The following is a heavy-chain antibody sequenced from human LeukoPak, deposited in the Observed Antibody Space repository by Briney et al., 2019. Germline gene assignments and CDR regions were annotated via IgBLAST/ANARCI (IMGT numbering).Heavy chain of an antibody. CDR1: GFTFSSYA. D-gene: IGHD3-9*01. Sequence: GGTLRLSCAASGFTFSSYAMSWVRQAPGKGLEWVPAISGSGGSTYYADSVKGRFTISRDNSKNTLYLQMNSLRAEDTAVYYCAKDLDRIPYNTYYDILTGYHFDYWGQGTLVTVSS. J-gene: IGHJ4*02. V-gene: IGHV3-23*01. CDR3: AKDLDRIPYNTYYDILTGYHFDY. CDR2: ISGSGGST.